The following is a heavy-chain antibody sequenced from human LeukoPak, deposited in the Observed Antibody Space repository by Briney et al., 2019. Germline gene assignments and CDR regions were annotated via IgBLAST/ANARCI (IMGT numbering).Heavy chain of an antibody. D-gene: IGHD3-10*01. CDR3: ARVAPFQVLGPGTHRGMDV. J-gene: IGHJ6*02. CDR2: ISYSAST. CDR1: GGSIYISNYF. V-gene: IGHV4-39*07. Sequence: SETLSLTCTVSGGSIYISNYFWAWIRQPPGKGLEWIGTISYSASTYYNPSLKSRVTISADTSKTQFSLKLSSVTAADTAVYYCARVAPFQVLGPGTHRGMDVWGQGTTVTVSS.